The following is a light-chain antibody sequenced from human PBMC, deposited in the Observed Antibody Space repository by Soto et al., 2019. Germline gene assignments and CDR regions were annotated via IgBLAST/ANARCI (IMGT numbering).Light chain of an antibody. V-gene: IGLV4-60*02. CDR3: ETWDFNPRV. J-gene: IGLJ3*02. CDR2: LEGSGSY. CDR1: SGHSSYI. Sequence: QSVLTQSSSASASLGSSVKLTCTLSSGHSSYIIAWHQQQPGKAPRYLMKLEGSGSYNKGSGVPDRFSGSSSGADRYLTISNLRLEDEADYYCETWDFNPRVFGGGTKVTVL.